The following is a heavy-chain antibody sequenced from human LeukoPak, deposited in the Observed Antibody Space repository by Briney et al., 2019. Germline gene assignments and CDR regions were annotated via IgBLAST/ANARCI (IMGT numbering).Heavy chain of an antibody. CDR1: GDSVSSNSAA. J-gene: IGHJ4*02. V-gene: IGHV6-1*01. D-gene: IGHD6-19*01. CDR2: TYYRSKWYN. Sequence: LSQTLSLTCAISGDSVSSNSAAWNWIRQSPSRGLEWLGMTYYRSKWYNDYAVSVESRITINLDTSKNQFSLQLSSVTAADTAVYYCARHNLAVAGTWDSHWGQGTLVTVSS. CDR3: ARHNLAVAGTWDSH.